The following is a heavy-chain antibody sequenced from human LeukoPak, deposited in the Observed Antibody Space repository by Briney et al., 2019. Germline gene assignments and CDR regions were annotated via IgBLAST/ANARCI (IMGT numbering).Heavy chain of an antibody. D-gene: IGHD6-6*01. CDR1: GFTFSNYA. J-gene: IGHJ4*02. Sequence: GGSLRLSCAASGFTFSNYAMSWVRQAPGKGLEWVSGISGSGGTTYYADSVEGRFTISRDNSKNTLYLQMNSLRAEDTAVYYCAKVSGQYSSSYTHFDYWGQGTLVTVSS. V-gene: IGHV3-23*01. CDR2: ISGSGGTT. CDR3: AKVSGQYSSSYTHFDY.